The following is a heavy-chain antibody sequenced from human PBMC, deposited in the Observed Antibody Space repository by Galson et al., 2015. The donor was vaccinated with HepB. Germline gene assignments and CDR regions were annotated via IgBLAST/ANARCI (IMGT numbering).Heavy chain of an antibody. D-gene: IGHD3-22*01. CDR2: IIPIFGTA. CDR1: GGTFSSYA. J-gene: IGHJ3*02. Sequence: SVKVSCKASGGTFSSYAISWVRQAPGQGLEWMGGIIPIFGTANYAQKFQGRVTITADESTSTAYMELSSLRSEDTAVYYCARGFTASPYYYDSRMNDAFDIWGQGTMVTVSS. CDR3: ARGFTASPYYYDSRMNDAFDI. V-gene: IGHV1-69*13.